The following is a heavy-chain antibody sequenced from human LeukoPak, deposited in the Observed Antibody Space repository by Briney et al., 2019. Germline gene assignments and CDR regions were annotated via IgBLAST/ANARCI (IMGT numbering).Heavy chain of an antibody. CDR3: AREDPYSNYELDY. CDR1: GYTFTSYG. Sequence: SVKVSCKASGYTFTSYGISWVRQAPGQGLEWMGRIIPILGIANYAQKFQGRVTITADKSTSTAYMELSSLRSEDTAVYYCAREDPYSNYELDYWGQGTLVTVSS. V-gene: IGHV1-69*04. CDR2: IIPILGIA. D-gene: IGHD4-4*01. J-gene: IGHJ4*02.